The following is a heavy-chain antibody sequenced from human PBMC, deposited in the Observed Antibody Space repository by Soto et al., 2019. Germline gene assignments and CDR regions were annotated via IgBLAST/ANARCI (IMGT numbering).Heavy chain of an antibody. CDR1: GGTFSSYR. D-gene: IGHD6-13*01. CDR3: VRDSGAKLSSS. J-gene: IGHJ4*02. CDR2: IVPSYRTA. Sequence: VQLVQSGAEVTKPGSSVKVSCKASGGTFSSYRINWVRQAPGQGLEWVGGIVPSYRTADYAQKFQGRVTITADESARTSYMELRSLKSQDTAVYYCVRDSGAKLSSSWGQGTLVTVSS. V-gene: IGHV1-69*01.